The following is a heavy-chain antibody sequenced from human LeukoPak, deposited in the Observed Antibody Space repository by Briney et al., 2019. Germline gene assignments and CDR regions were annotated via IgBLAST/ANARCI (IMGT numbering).Heavy chain of an antibody. J-gene: IGHJ4*02. V-gene: IGHV3-43*01. CDR2: ISWDGDST. D-gene: IGHD3-22*01. CDR3: AKGGYYDSSGYFDF. CDR1: GFTFDDYT. Sequence: GGSLRLSCAASGFTFDDYTMHWVRQAPGKGLEWVSLISWDGDSTYYADSVKGRFTISRDNSKNSLYLQMNSLRTEDTALYYCAKGGYYDSSGYFDFWGQGSLVTVSS.